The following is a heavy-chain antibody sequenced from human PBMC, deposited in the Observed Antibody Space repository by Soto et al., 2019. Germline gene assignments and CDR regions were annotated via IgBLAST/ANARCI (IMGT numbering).Heavy chain of an antibody. CDR3: ARGEGVYAVTPKNGMDV. Sequence: QVQLVQSGAEVKKPGSSVKVSCKASGGTFSSYAISWVRQAPGQGLEWMGGIIPIFGTANYAQKFQGRVTITADDSRSTAYRELSSLRSEDTAVYYCARGEGVYAVTPKNGMDVWGQGTTVTVSS. CDR1: GGTFSSYA. J-gene: IGHJ6*02. D-gene: IGHD1-26*01. CDR2: IIPIFGTA. V-gene: IGHV1-69*01.